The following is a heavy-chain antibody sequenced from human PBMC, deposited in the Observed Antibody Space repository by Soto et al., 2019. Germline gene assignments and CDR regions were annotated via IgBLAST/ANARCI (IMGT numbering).Heavy chain of an antibody. D-gene: IGHD6-13*01. J-gene: IGHJ4*02. Sequence: VGSLRLSCAASGFIFRTYEMNWVRQAPGKGLEWISYISSTDNTIFYADSVKGRFTISRDNARNSLYLQMNSLRAEDTAVYFCAREGIATAGPHFDYWGQGILVTVSS. CDR2: ISSTDNTI. V-gene: IGHV3-48*03. CDR1: GFIFRTYE. CDR3: AREGIATAGPHFDY.